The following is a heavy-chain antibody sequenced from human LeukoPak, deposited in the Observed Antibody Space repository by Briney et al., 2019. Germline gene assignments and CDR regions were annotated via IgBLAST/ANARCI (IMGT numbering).Heavy chain of an antibody. V-gene: IGHV3-74*01. CDR2: INTDGSST. J-gene: IGHJ4*02. CDR3: ARELSREKDY. CDR1: GFTLSSYW. D-gene: IGHD3-16*02. Sequence: GGSLRLSCAASGFTLSSYWMHWVRQAPGKGLVWVSRINTDGSSTTYVDSVKGRVTISRDNAKNTLYRQMNSLRAEDTAVYYCARELSREKDYWGQGTLVTVSS.